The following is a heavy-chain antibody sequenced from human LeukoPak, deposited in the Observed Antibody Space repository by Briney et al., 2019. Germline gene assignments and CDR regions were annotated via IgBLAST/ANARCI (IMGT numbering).Heavy chain of an antibody. J-gene: IGHJ5*02. CDR2: IYHSGST. V-gene: IGHV4-38-2*02. CDR3: ARGSGIVVVPAAIGWFDA. CDR1: GYSISSGYY. D-gene: IGHD2-2*01. Sequence: SETLSLTCTVSGYSISSGYYWGWIRPPPGKGLEWVGSIYHSGSTYYNPSLKSRVTISVDTSKNQFSLKLSSVTAADTAVYYCARGSGIVVVPAAIGWFDAWGQGTLVTVSS.